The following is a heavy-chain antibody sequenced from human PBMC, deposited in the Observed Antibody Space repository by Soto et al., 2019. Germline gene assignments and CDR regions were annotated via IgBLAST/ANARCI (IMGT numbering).Heavy chain of an antibody. D-gene: IGHD1-26*01. J-gene: IGHJ4*02. CDR2: IYYSGST. CDR1: GGSISSWY. Sequence: QVQLQESGPGLVKPSETLSLTCTVSGGSISSWYWSWIRQPPGKGLEWIGYIYYSGSTNYNPSLKSRFTISVDTSKNQFSLKLSSVTAADTAVYYCARRYGSAIDYWGQGTLVTVSS. V-gene: IGHV4-59*08. CDR3: ARRYGSAIDY.